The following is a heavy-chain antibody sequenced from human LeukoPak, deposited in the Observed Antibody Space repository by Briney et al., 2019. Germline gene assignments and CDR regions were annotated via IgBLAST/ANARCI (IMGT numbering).Heavy chain of an antibody. CDR2: INGSGGST. Sequence: GGSLRLSCAASGFTFSSYAMSWVRQAPGKGLEWVSAINGSGGSTYYADSVKGRFTISRDNSKNTLYLQMNSLRAEDTAVYYCVSWRAGYYDSSGYYVDYWGQGTLVTVSS. J-gene: IGHJ4*02. CDR1: GFTFSSYA. D-gene: IGHD3-22*01. V-gene: IGHV3-23*01. CDR3: VSWRAGYYDSSGYYVDY.